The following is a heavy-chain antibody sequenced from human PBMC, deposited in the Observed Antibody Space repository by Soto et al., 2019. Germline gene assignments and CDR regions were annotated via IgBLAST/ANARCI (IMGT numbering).Heavy chain of an antibody. CDR1: GYSISSGYY. J-gene: IGHJ4*02. CDR2: IYHSGST. Sequence: PSETLSLTCAVSGYSISSGYYWGWIRQPPGKGLEGIGSIYHSGSTYYNPSLKRRVTISVDTSKNQFSLKLSSVTAADTAVYYCARDLGYSSGRFGLDYWGQGTLVTVSS. CDR3: ARDLGYSSGRFGLDY. V-gene: IGHV4-38-2*02. D-gene: IGHD6-19*01.